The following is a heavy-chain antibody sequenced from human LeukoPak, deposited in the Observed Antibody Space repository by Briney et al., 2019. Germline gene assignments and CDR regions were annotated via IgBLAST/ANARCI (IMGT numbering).Heavy chain of an antibody. CDR2: IYYTGST. CDR1: GGSISTYF. D-gene: IGHD3-22*01. Sequence: PSETLSLTCTISGGSISTYFWSWIRQPPGKGLEWIGYIYYTGSTNYNPSLKSRVTISVDTSKNQFSLKLSSVTAADTAVYYFARRPYYYDSSGHYYGYFDYWGQGTLVTVSS. J-gene: IGHJ4*02. V-gene: IGHV4-59*01. CDR3: ARRPYYYDSSGHYYGYFDY.